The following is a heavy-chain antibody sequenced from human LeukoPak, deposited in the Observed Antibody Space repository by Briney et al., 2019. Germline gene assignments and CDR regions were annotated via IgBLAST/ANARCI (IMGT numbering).Heavy chain of an antibody. Sequence: GRSLRLSCAASGFTFNNYGMHWVRQAPGKGLEWVSSISSSSSYIYYADSVKGRFTISRDNAKNSLYLQMSSLGAEDTAVYYCARASYDSSGYLNFDYWGQGTLVTVSS. CDR1: GFTFNNYG. CDR2: ISSSSSYI. CDR3: ARASYDSSGYLNFDY. V-gene: IGHV3-21*01. J-gene: IGHJ4*02. D-gene: IGHD3-22*01.